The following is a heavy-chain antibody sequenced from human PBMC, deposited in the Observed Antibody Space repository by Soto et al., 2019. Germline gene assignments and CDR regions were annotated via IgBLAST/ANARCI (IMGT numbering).Heavy chain of an antibody. J-gene: IGHJ4*02. CDR2: IWYDGNKK. Sequence: GGSLRLSCVASGFTFRSYGMHWVRQAPGKGLEWVAVIWYDGNKKYYGDSVRGRFTISRDNTENTLYLEMSSLRAEDTAVYYCVVDTTGLFDYWGQGTLVTVSS. CDR3: VVDTTGLFDY. CDR1: GFTFRSYG. D-gene: IGHD5-18*01. V-gene: IGHV3-33*03.